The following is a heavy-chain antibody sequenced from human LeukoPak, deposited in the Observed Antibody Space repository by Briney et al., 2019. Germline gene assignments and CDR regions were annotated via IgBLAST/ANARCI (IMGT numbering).Heavy chain of an antibody. CDR1: GFIFSNYA. V-gene: IGHV3-23*01. D-gene: IGHD3-9*01. CDR3: AKWGDYDVLTGYYVSDF. CDR2: ISGRSNNT. J-gene: IGHJ4*02. Sequence: QAGASLRLSCAASGFIFSNYAMYWVRQAPGKGLEWVSAISGRSNNTYYADSVKGRFTISRDSSKNTLYLQMNSLRADDTAVYYWAKWGDYDVLTGYYVSDFWGQGTLVTVSS.